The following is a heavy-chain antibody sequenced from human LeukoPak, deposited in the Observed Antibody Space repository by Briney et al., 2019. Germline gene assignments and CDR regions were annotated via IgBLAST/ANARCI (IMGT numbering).Heavy chain of an antibody. V-gene: IGHV4-59*08. CDR2: VSDSGGT. CDR3: ARGGNYGDYDGYFDY. D-gene: IGHD4-17*01. J-gene: IGHJ4*02. CDR1: GGSISSYF. Sequence: KTSETLSLTCTVSGGSISSYFWSWIRQPPGKGLEWIGYVSDSGGTNYNPSLKSRVTMSVDTSKNQFSLKLSSVTAADTAVYYCARGGNYGDYDGYFDYWGQGTLVTVSS.